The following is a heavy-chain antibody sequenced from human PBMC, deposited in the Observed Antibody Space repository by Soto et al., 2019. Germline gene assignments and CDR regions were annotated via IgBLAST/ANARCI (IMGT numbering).Heavy chain of an antibody. Sequence: SVKVSCKASGFTFTSSAVQWVRQARGQRLEWIGWIVVGSGNTNYAQKFQERVTITRDMSTSTAYMELSSLRSEDTAAYYCAAYTAMVTSYGMDVWGQGPTVTVSS. V-gene: IGHV1-58*01. D-gene: IGHD5-18*01. J-gene: IGHJ6*02. CDR2: IVVGSGNT. CDR1: GFTFTSSA. CDR3: AAYTAMVTSYGMDV.